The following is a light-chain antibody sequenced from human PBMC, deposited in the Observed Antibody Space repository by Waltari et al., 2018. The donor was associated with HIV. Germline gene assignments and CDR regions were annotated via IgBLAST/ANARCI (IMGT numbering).Light chain of an antibody. V-gene: IGLV2-8*01. CDR1: SSDVGPYDY. CDR2: EVS. CDR3: SSYAGSNNLV. Sequence: QSALTQPPSASGSPGQSVTISCTGTSSDVGPYDYVYWYQQHPGKAPNLMIYEVSKRPSGVPDRFSGSKSATTASLTVSGLQEDDEADYYCSSYAGSNNLVFGGGTKLTVL. J-gene: IGLJ3*02.